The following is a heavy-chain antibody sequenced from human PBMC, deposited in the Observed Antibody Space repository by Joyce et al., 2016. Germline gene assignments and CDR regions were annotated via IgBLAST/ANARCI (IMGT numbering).Heavy chain of an antibody. V-gene: IGHV4-38-2*02. J-gene: IGHJ4*02. Sequence: VQLQESGPGLVKLSETLSLTCDVSGDSISSGYFYGWVRQAPGKGLEWIANIYHNGKTYYNASLKSRVTISVDTSKNQLSLKLSSVTAADTAVYYCARDPQNFGFWGQGTLVIVSS. CDR2: IYHNGKT. D-gene: IGHD2/OR15-2a*01. CDR3: ARDPQNFGF. CDR1: GDSISSGYF.